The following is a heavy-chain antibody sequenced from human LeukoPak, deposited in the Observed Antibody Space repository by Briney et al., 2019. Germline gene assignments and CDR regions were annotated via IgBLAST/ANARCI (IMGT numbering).Heavy chain of an antibody. V-gene: IGHV4-59*01. CDR2: IYYSGST. CDR1: GGSISSYY. CDR3: ASSLHCSGGSCYPYYYYGMDV. J-gene: IGHJ6*02. D-gene: IGHD2-15*01. Sequence: SETLSLTCTVSGGSISSYYWSWIRQPPGKGLEWIGYIYYSGSTNYNPSLKSRVTISVDTSKNQFSLKLSSVTAADTAVYYCASSLHCSGGSCYPYYYYGMDVWGQGTTVTVSS.